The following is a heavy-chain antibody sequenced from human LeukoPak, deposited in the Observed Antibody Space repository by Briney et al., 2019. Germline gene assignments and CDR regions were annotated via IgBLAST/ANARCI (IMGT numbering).Heavy chain of an antibody. CDR2: IYNDGTT. J-gene: IGHJ4*02. CDR3: ARDYDTTSGSLGDY. CDR1: GFIVSTKY. Sequence: GGSLRLSCAASGFIVSTKYMSWFRQAPGKGLEWVSLIYNDGTTYYADSVKGRFTISRDNSKNTLYLQMNSLRAEDTAAYYCARDYDTTSGSLGDYWGQGTLVTVSS. D-gene: IGHD3-10*01. V-gene: IGHV3-53*01.